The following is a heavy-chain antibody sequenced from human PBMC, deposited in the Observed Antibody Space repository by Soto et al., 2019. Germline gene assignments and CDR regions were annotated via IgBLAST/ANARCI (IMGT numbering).Heavy chain of an antibody. V-gene: IGHV4-30-2*01. CDR2: IYHSGST. CDR3: ARGGGGFLHDYGVHKWVDP. CDR1: GGSISIGGYS. Sequence: SETLSLTCAVSGGSISIGGYSLSWIRQPPGKGLEWIGYIYHSGSTYYNPSLKSRVTISVDRSKNQLSLKLSSVTAADTAVYYCARGGGGFLHDYGVHKWVDPWGQGTLFTVSS. J-gene: IGHJ5*02. D-gene: IGHD4-17*01.